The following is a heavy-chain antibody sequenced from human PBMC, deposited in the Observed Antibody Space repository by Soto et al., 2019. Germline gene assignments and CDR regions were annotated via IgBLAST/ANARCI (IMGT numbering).Heavy chain of an antibody. CDR3: ARIGQQLAGGNYFYSMDV. Sequence: ASVKVSCKASGYTFTGYYIHWVRQAPGQGLEWMGWINPNSGGTNYAQKFQGWVTMTRDTSISTAYMELSRLTSDDTAVYYCARIGQQLAGGNYFYSMDVWGQGTTVTVSS. CDR1: GYTFTGYY. D-gene: IGHD1-1*01. J-gene: IGHJ6*02. CDR2: INPNSGGT. V-gene: IGHV1-2*04.